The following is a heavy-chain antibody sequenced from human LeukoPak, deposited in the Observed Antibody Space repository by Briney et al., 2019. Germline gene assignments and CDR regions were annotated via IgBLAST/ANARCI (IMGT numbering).Heavy chain of an antibody. D-gene: IGHD6-19*01. CDR3: ARATKYSSGWYVHYYYYYMDV. Sequence: ASVKVSCKASGCTFSSYAISWVRQAPGQGLEWMGWIIPIFGAANYAQKFQGRVTITADKSTSTAYMELSSLRAEDTAVYYCARATKYSSGWYVHYYYYYMDVWGKGTTVTVSS. V-gene: IGHV1-69*06. CDR1: GCTFSSYA. CDR2: IIPIFGAA. J-gene: IGHJ6*03.